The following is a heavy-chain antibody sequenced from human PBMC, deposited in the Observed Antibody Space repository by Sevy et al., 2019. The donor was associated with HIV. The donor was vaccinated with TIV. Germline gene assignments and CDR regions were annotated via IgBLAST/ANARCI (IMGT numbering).Heavy chain of an antibody. CDR1: GFSFTDFW. J-gene: IGHJ4*02. Sequence: GGSLRLSCKASGFSFTDFWMLWVRQVPGKGPEWVANINQDGSEMYYVDSVKGRFTISRDNAESALYLQMHGLRAEDAATYFCARRYFDLWGQGTVVTVSS. CDR2: INQDGSEM. CDR3: ARRYFDL. V-gene: IGHV3-7*01.